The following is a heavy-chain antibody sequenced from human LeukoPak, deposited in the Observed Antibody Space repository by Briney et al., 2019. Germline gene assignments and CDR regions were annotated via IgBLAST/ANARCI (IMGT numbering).Heavy chain of an antibody. Sequence: PGGSLRLSCAASGFSFTSYWMHWVRQAPGKGLEWIGRIKSKTDGGTTDYAAPVKGRFTISRDDSKNTLYLQMNSLKTEDTGVYYCTTVFDSTSSGFDYWGQGTLVTVSS. CDR1: GFSFTSYW. CDR3: TTVFDSTSSGFDY. CDR2: IKSKTDGGTT. V-gene: IGHV3-15*01. J-gene: IGHJ4*02. D-gene: IGHD6-6*01.